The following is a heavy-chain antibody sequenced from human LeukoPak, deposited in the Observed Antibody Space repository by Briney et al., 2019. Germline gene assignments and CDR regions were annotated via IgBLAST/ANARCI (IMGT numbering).Heavy chain of an antibody. CDR1: GFTFTSYS. CDR3: ARDHLPLAYCGGDCYRTPDY. V-gene: IGHV3-23*01. Sequence: PGGSLRLSCAASGFTFTSYSMNWVRQAPGKGLEWVSTISGGGGSTYYADSVKGRFTISRDNSKNALYLQVNSLRAEDTAVYYCARDHLPLAYCGGDCYRTPDYWGQGTLVTVSS. J-gene: IGHJ4*02. CDR2: ISGGGGST. D-gene: IGHD2-21*02.